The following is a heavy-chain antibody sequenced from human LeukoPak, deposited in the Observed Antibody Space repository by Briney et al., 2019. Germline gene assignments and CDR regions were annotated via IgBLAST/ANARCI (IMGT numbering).Heavy chain of an antibody. Sequence: SETLSLTCTVSGGSISSSSYYWGWIRQPPRKGLEWIGRSYYSGSTYYNPSLKSRVTISVDTSKNQFSLKLSSVAAADTAVYYCARHRQGLLAQDIAASWGQGTLVTVSS. CDR3: ARHRQGLLAQDIAAS. D-gene: IGHD6-6*01. V-gene: IGHV4-39*01. CDR1: GGSISSSSYY. J-gene: IGHJ4*02. CDR2: SYYSGST.